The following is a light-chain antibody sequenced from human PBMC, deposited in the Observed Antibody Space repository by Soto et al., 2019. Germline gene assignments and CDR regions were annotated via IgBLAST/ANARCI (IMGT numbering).Light chain of an antibody. CDR1: QDVGHY. CDR2: DAS. J-gene: IGKJ3*01. V-gene: IGKV3D-11*01. Sequence: IVLAQSPATLSLSPGERATLSCRASQDVGHYLAWYQQRPGQAPRLLIYDASNRATGIPARFSGGGSGTDFTLTISSLEPEDFAVYYCQQRFSWRSFGPGTRADIK. CDR3: QQRFSWRS.